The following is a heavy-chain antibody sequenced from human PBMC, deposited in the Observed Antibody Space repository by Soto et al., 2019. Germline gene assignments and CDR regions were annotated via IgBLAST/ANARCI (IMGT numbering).Heavy chain of an antibody. CDR2: INAGNSNT. CDR3: ARLYNYCSGRGFDY. Sequence: QVQLVQSGAEVKKPGASVKVSCKTSGYTFTSYAIHWVRQAPGQRLEWMGWINAGNSNTKYSQKFQGRVTITRDTSASTAYIELSSLRSEDSALYYCARLYNYCSGRGFDYWGQGTLVTVSS. V-gene: IGHV1-3*01. CDR1: GYTFTSYA. J-gene: IGHJ4*02. D-gene: IGHD3-10*01.